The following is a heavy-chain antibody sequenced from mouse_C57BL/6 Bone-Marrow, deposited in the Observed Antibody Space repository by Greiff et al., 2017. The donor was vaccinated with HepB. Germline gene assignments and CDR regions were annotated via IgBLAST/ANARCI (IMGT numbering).Heavy chain of an antibody. D-gene: IGHD2-12*01. CDR2: ISSGGSYT. V-gene: IGHV5-6*01. Sequence: EVKVVESGGDLVKPGGSLKLSCAASGFTFSSYGMSWVRQTPDKRLEWVATISSGGSYTYYPDSVKGRFTISRDNAKNTLYLQMSSLKSEDTAMYYCARHWNYKGFAYWGQGTLVTVSA. CDR1: GFTFSSYG. J-gene: IGHJ3*01. CDR3: ARHWNYKGFAY.